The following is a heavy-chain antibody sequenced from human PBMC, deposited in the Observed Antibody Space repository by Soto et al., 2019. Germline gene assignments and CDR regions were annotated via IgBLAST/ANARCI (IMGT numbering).Heavy chain of an antibody. V-gene: IGHV4-59*08. CDR1: GGSISSYY. Sequence: SETLSLTCTVSGGSISSYYWIWIRQPPGKGLEWIGYIYYSGSTNYNPSLKSRVTISVDTTNNQFSLKVKSVTAADTAVYYCARLSGSYNDRYFDYWGQGTLVTVSS. D-gene: IGHD1-26*01. CDR3: ARLSGSYNDRYFDY. J-gene: IGHJ4*02. CDR2: IYYSGST.